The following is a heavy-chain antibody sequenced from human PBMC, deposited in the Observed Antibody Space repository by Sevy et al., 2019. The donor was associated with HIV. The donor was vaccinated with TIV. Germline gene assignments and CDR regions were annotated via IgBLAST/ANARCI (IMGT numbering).Heavy chain of an antibody. CDR2: INHSGST. CDR1: GGSFSGYY. D-gene: IGHD1-26*01. Sequence: SETLSLTCAVYGGSFSGYYWSWIRQPPGKGLEWIGEINHSGSTNYNPSLKSRVTISVDTSKNQLSLKLSSVTAADTAVYYCARRSGSYYYYYYYMDVWGKGTTVTVSS. V-gene: IGHV4-34*01. CDR3: ARRSGSYYYYYYYMDV. J-gene: IGHJ6*03.